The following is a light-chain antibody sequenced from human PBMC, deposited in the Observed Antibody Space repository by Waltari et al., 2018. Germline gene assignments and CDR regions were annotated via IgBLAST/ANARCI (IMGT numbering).Light chain of an antibody. CDR3: QQYNTYSS. Sequence: DSQMTQPPASLSASVGDRGTITCRASQRISNWLPWYQQKPGKAPIRLISKASILKSGVPSRFSGSGSGTQFTLTISSLQPGDFATYYCQQYNTYSSFGQGTKLEIK. J-gene: IGKJ2*01. V-gene: IGKV1-5*03. CDR2: KAS. CDR1: QRISNW.